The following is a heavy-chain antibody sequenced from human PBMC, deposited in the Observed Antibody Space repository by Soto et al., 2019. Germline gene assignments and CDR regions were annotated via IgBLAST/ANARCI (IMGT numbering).Heavy chain of an antibody. Sequence: PGGSLRLSCAASGFTFSDYYMSWIRQAPGKGLEWVSYISSSGSTIYYADSVKGRFTISRDNAKNSLYLQMSSLRAEDTAVYYCARDLIAVAGTPTDYWGQGTLVTVSS. CDR2: ISSSGSTI. D-gene: IGHD6-19*01. J-gene: IGHJ4*02. V-gene: IGHV3-11*01. CDR3: ARDLIAVAGTPTDY. CDR1: GFTFSDYY.